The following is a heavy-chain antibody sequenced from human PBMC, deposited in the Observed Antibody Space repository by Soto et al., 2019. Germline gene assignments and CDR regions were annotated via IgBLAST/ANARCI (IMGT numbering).Heavy chain of an antibody. CDR1: GFTFSSYW. Sequence: GGSLRLSCAASGFTFSSYWMSWVRQAPGKGLEWVANIKQDGSEKYYVDSVKGRFTISRDNAKNSLYLQMNSLRAEDTAVYYCARDWLGYCSGGSCSYAFDIWGQGTMVT. D-gene: IGHD2-15*01. CDR2: IKQDGSEK. V-gene: IGHV3-7*01. CDR3: ARDWLGYCSGGSCSYAFDI. J-gene: IGHJ3*02.